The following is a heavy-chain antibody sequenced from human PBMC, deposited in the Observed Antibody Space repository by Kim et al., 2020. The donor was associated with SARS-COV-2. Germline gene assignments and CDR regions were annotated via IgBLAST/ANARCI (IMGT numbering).Heavy chain of an antibody. CDR3: ARIPIVGASSYGMDV. Sequence: SGPTLVNPTQTLTLTCTFSGFSLSTSGMCVSWIRQPPGKALEWLALIDWDDDKYYSTSLKTRLTISKDTSKNQVDLTMTNMDPVDTATYYCARIPIVGASSYGMDVWGQGTTVTVSS. CDR1: GFSLSTSGMC. V-gene: IGHV2-70*01. D-gene: IGHD1-26*01. J-gene: IGHJ6*02. CDR2: IDWDDDK.